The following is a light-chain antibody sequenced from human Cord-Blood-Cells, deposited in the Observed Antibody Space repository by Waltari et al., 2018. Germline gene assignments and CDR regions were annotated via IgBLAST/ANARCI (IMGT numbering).Light chain of an antibody. CDR1: SSDVGVYNY. J-gene: IGLJ3*02. CDR3: SSYTSSSTWV. Sequence: QPALTQPASVSGSPGQSITISCTGTSSDVGVYNYVSWYQQHPGKAPNPRIYDVSKRPLGVSNRFSGSKSGNTASLTISGLQAEDEADYYCSSYTSSSTWVFGGGTKPTVL. V-gene: IGLV2-14*01. CDR2: DVS.